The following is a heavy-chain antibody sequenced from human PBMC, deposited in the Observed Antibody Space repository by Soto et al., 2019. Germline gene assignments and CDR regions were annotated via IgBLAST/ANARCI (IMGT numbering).Heavy chain of an antibody. CDR1: GGSISSYY. CDR3: ARQEGGDILTGIHPAYFDY. D-gene: IGHD3-9*01. V-gene: IGHV4-59*08. J-gene: IGHJ4*02. CDR2: IYYSGST. Sequence: PSETLSLTCTVSGGSISSYYWSWIRRPPGKGLEWIGYIYYSGSTNYNPSLKSRVTISVDTSKNQFSLKLSSVTAADTAVYYCARQEGGDILTGIHPAYFDYWGQGTLVTVSS.